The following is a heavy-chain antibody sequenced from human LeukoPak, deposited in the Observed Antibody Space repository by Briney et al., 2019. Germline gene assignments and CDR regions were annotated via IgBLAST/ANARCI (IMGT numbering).Heavy chain of an antibody. CDR2: IRYDGSNK. J-gene: IGHJ3*02. V-gene: IGHV3-30*02. Sequence: GGSLRLSCAASGFTFSSYGMHWVRQAPGKGLEWVAFIRYDGSNKYYADSVKGRFTISRDNSKNTLYLQMNSLRAEDTAVYYCAKDWYCGSTSCSYDAFDIWGQGTMVTVSS. D-gene: IGHD2-2*01. CDR1: GFTFSSYG. CDR3: AKDWYCGSTSCSYDAFDI.